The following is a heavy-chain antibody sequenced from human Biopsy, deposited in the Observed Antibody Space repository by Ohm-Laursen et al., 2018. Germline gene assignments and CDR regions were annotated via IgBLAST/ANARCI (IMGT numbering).Heavy chain of an antibody. D-gene: IGHD3-9*01. J-gene: IGHJ5*02. CDR2: RWSDGINK. V-gene: IGHV3-33*01. CDR3: ARDDDTTGHYMILNH. CDR1: GFAFSYYG. Sequence: SLRLSCAATGFAFSYYGLHWVRQAPGKGLQWVAVRWSDGINKNYADSVKGRFTVFRDNSNNVLYLLLSSLRDEDSAVYYCARDDDTTGHYMILNHWGQGTLVTVSS.